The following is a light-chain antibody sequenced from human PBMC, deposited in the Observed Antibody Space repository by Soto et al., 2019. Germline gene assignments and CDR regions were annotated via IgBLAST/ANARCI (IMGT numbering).Light chain of an antibody. CDR1: QSLTNSF. J-gene: IGKJ5*01. V-gene: IGKV3-20*01. Sequence: EIGVTQSPGTLSLSPGERATLSCRASQSLTNSFIAWYQQKPGQAPRLLIYDTSSRATGIPDRFSGSGSGTDFTLTISRLEPEDFAVFFCQQYGTSEIIFGQGTRLEIK. CDR2: DTS. CDR3: QQYGTSEII.